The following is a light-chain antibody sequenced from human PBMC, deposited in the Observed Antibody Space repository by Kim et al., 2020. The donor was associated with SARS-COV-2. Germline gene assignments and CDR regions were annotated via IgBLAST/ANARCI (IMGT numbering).Light chain of an antibody. CDR1: SSDVGGYDY. CDR2: DVS. CDR3: SSYTSSSTLYV. J-gene: IGLJ1*01. V-gene: IGLV2-14*03. Sequence: QSALTQPASVSGSPGQSITFSCTGTSSDVGGYDYVFWYQQHPGKAPKLMIYDVSNRPSGVSNRFSGSKSGNTASLTISGLQAEDEADYYCSSYTSSSTLYVFGTGTKVTVL.